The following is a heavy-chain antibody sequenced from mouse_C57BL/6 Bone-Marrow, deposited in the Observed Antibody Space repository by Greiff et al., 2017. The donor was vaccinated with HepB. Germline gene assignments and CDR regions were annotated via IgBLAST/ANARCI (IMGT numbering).Heavy chain of an antibody. CDR3: ARRGNYGSSYDAMDY. V-gene: IGHV1-54*01. CDR2: INPGSGGT. Sequence: QVQLQQSGAELVRPGTSVKVSCKASGYAFTNYLIEWVKQRPGQGLEWIGVINPGSGGTNYNEKYKGKATLTADNYSSTAYMQLSSLTSEDSAVYCWARRGNYGSSYDAMDYWGQGTSVTVSS. CDR1: GYAFTNYL. J-gene: IGHJ4*01. D-gene: IGHD1-1*01.